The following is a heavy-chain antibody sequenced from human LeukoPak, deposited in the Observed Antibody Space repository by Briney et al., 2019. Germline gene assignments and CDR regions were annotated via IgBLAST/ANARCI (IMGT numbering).Heavy chain of an antibody. J-gene: IGHJ6*03. V-gene: IGHV1-18*01. CDR1: GYTFTSYG. Sequence: ASVKVSCKASGYTFTSYGISWVRQAPGQGLEWMGWISAYNGNTNYAQKLQGRVTTTTDTSTSTAYMELRSLRSDDTAVYYCARGNYDFWSGCYTYYYYYMDVWGKGTTVTVSS. CDR3: ARGNYDFWSGCYTYYYYYMDV. D-gene: IGHD3-3*01. CDR2: ISAYNGNT.